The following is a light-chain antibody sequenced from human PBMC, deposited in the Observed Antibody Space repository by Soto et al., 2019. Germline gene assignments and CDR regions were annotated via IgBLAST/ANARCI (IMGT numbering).Light chain of an antibody. CDR1: QTISTW. J-gene: IGKJ5*01. CDR3: QQYMTYST. Sequence: DIQGTQSPPTPSASVEGRLTITFRASQTISTWMAWYQQKSGKAPKLLVYDASTLQSGVASRFGGSGSGTEFTLTISSLQPDDCATYYCQQYMTYSTSGQRARLEIK. V-gene: IGKV1-5*01. CDR2: DAS.